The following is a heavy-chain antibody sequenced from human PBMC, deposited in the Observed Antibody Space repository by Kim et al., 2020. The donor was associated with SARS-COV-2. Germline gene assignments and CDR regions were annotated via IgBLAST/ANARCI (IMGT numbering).Heavy chain of an antibody. V-gene: IGHV3-30*04. CDR2: ISYDESNK. D-gene: IGHD1-1*01. J-gene: IGHJ6*01. CDR1: GFTFSDYA. CDR3: ARSVDNWHDYYYAMDV. Sequence: GGSLRLSCAASGFTFSDYAMHWVRQAPGKGLGWVAIISYDESNKYYIDSAKGRFTISRDNSMNTLYLQMNSLRPEDTAVYYCARSVDNWHDYYYAMDVWG.